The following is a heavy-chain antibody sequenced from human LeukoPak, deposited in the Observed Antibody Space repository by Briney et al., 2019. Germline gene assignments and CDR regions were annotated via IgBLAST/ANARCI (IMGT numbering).Heavy chain of an antibody. CDR1: AFTFSDYY. V-gene: IGHV3-11*04. CDR2: ISSSGSTI. J-gene: IGHJ4*02. Sequence: GSLSLSCAASAFTFSDYYMSRLRQAPGKGLEWVSYISSSGSTIYYADHVKGRLTISRANAKNSLYLQMNSLRAEDTALYCCARAGYCSGGTCYSSYFDYWGQGTLVTVSS. CDR3: ARAGYCSGGTCYSSYFDY. D-gene: IGHD2-15*01.